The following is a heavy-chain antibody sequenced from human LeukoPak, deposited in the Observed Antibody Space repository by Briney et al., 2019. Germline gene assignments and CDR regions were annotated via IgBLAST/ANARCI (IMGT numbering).Heavy chain of an antibody. D-gene: IGHD5-12*01. CDR1: GGSISSYY. J-gene: IGHJ4*02. CDR2: IYYSGST. V-gene: IGHV4-59*01. Sequence: PSETLSLTCTISGGSISSYYWSWIRQPPGKGLEWIGYIYYSGSTNYNPSPKSRVTISVDTSKNQFSLKLSSVTAADTAVYYCARASWSGCDSFDYWGQGTLVTVSS. CDR3: ARASWSGCDSFDY.